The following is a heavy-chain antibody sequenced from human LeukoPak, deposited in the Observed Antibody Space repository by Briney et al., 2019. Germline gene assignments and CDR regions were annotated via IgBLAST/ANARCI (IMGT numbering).Heavy chain of an antibody. J-gene: IGHJ4*02. CDR3: ARQPPPSYYYGSGSPTPLDY. CDR1: GFTFSDYG. Sequence: GGSLRLSCAASGFTFSDYGMHWVRQPPGKGLEWVAFIRYDGSDKFYADSVKGRFTISKDISKNTLYLQMNSLRAEDTAVYYCARQPPPSYYYGSGSPTPLDYWGQGTLVTVSS. CDR2: IRYDGSDK. D-gene: IGHD3-10*01. V-gene: IGHV3-30*02.